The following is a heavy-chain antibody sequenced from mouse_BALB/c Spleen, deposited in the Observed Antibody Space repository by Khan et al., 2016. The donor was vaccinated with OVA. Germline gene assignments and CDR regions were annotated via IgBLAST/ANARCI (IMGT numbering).Heavy chain of an antibody. CDR2: IWSGGST. J-gene: IGHJ3*01. Sequence: VELVESGPGLVQPSQSLSITCTVSGFSLTTYGVHWVRQSPGKGLEWLGVIWSGGSTDYNAPFISRLSISKDSSKSQVFFKMNSLQVNDTAIYYCARNYDYDEGLAYWGQGTLVT. D-gene: IGHD2-4*01. V-gene: IGHV2-2*02. CDR1: GFSLTTYG. CDR3: ARNYDYDEGLAY.